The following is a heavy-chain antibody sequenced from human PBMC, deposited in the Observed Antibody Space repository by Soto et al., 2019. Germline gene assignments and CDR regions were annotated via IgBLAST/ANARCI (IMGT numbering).Heavy chain of an antibody. CDR2: ISGSGGST. D-gene: IGHD6-13*01. J-gene: IGHJ6*02. Sequence: GGSLRLSCAASGFTFSSYAMSWVRQAPGKGLEWVSAISGSGGSTYYADSVKGRFTISRDNSKNTLYLQMNSLRAEDTAVYYCAKDQSSSPGYAMDVWGQVPMVTLS. CDR3: AKDQSSSPGYAMDV. CDR1: GFTFSSYA. V-gene: IGHV3-23*01.